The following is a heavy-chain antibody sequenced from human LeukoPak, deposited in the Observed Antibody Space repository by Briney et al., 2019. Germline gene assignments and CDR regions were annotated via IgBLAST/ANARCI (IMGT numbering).Heavy chain of an antibody. V-gene: IGHV3-48*03. CDR2: ISTSGTTI. J-gene: IGHJ4*02. CDR3: ARRFWGLDY. D-gene: IGHD3-16*01. Sequence: GGSLRLSCAGSGFTFSSFEMNWLRQAPGKGLEWVSFISTSGTTIYYADSVKGRFTISRDNAKNSLYLQMNGLRAEDTAVYYCARRFWGLDYWGQGTLVTVSS. CDR1: GFTFSSFE.